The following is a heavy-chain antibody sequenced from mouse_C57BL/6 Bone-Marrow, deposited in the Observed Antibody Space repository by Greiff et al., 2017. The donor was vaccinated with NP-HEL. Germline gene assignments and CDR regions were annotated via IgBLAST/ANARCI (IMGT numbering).Heavy chain of an antibody. CDR2: IYPGGGYT. CDR1: GYTFTNYW. CDR3: FYYGYDGAWFAY. D-gene: IGHD2-2*01. J-gene: IGHJ3*01. V-gene: IGHV1-63*01. Sequence: QVQPQQSGAELVRPGTSVKMSLKASGYTFTNYWIGWAKQRPGHGLEWIGDIYPGGGYTNYNEKVKGKATLTADKFSSTAYMRCSRQTSDDSAIYYCFYYGYDGAWFAYWGQGTLVTVSA.